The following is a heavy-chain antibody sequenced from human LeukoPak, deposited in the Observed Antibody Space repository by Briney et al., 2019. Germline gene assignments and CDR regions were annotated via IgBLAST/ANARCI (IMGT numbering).Heavy chain of an antibody. J-gene: IGHJ3*02. CDR2: IYYSGST. CDR3: ARSIGGEEDDAFDI. V-gene: IGHV4-39*07. D-gene: IGHD2-21*01. CDR1: GGSISSGGYY. Sequence: SETLSLTCTVSGGSISSGGYYWSWIRQHPGKGLEWIGSIYYSGSTYYNPSLKSRVTISVDTSKNQFSLKLSSVTAADTAVYYCARSIGGEEDDAFDIWGQGTMVTVSS.